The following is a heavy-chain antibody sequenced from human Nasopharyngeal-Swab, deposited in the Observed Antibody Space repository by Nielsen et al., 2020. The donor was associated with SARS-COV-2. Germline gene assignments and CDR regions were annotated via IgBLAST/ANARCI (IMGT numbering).Heavy chain of an antibody. V-gene: IGHV5-51*01. CDR2: IYPGDSDT. CDR1: GSSFTSYW. CDR3: ARNAIAAAFDP. Sequence: GGSLRLSCKGSGSSFTSYWIGWVRQLPGKGLEWMGIIYPGDSDTRYSPSFQGQVTTSADKSISTAYLQWSSLKASDTAMYYCARNAIAAAFDPWGQGTLVTVSS. J-gene: IGHJ5*02. D-gene: IGHD6-13*01.